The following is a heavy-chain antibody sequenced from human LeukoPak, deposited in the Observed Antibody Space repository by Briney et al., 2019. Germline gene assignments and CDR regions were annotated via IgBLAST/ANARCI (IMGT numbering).Heavy chain of an antibody. J-gene: IGHJ5*02. CDR3: ARVVVPGWFDP. Sequence: KTSETLSLTCTVSGGSISNSNSYWGWIRQSPGKGLEWIANIYYSGSTYYNPSLKSRLTISVDTSKNQFSLKLSSVTAADTAVYYCARVVVPGWFDPWGQGNLVTVSS. CDR1: GGSISNSNSY. V-gene: IGHV4-39*07. D-gene: IGHD2-15*01. CDR2: IYYSGST.